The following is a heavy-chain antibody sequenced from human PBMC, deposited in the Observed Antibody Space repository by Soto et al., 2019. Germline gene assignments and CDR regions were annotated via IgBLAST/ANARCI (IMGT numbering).Heavy chain of an antibody. Sequence: SESLSLTSAVYGGSFSGYYWSWIRQPPGKGLEWIGEINHGGSTNYNPSLKSRVTISVDTSKNQFSLKLSSVTAADSAVYYCASEGRLWLSYLDSYYYFAVCGDQTTVP. D-gene: IGHD5-12*01. CDR3: ASEGRLWLSYLDSYYYFAV. J-gene: IGHJ6*03. CDR2: INHGGST. CDR1: GGSFSGYY. V-gene: IGHV4-34*01.